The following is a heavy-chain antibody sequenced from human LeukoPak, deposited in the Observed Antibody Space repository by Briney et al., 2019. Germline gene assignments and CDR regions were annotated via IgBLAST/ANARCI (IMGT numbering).Heavy chain of an antibody. V-gene: IGHV4-34*01. CDR3: ARGGVSYFDY. CDR1: GGSFSGYY. J-gene: IGHJ4*02. Sequence: SETLSLTCAVYGGSFSGYYWSWIRQPPGKGLEWIGEINHSGSTNYNPSLKSRVTISVDTSKNQFSLRLSSVTAADTAVYYCARGGVSYFDYWGQGTLVTVSS. CDR2: INHSGST. D-gene: IGHD5/OR15-5a*01.